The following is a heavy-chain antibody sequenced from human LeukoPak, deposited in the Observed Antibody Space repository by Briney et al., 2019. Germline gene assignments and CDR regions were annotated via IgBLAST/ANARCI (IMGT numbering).Heavy chain of an antibody. J-gene: IGHJ3*02. CDR1: GGSISISNYY. V-gene: IGHV4-39*07. D-gene: IGHD4-17*01. CDR2: MSYSGRT. CDR3: ARDWDGDYANDAFDI. Sequence: SETLSLTCTVSGGSISISNYYWGWIRQPPGKGLEWIGSMSYSGRTYYNPSLKTRVTVSLDTSKNQFSLNLISVTAADTAVYYCARDWDGDYANDAFDIWGQGTMVTVSS.